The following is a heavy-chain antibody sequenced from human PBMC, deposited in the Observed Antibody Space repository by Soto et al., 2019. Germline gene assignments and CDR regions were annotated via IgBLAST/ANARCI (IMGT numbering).Heavy chain of an antibody. Sequence: PSETLSLTCTVSGGSISSYYWTWIRQPPGKGLEWIGYIYYSGSTNYNPSLKGRVTISVDTSKNQFSLKLSSVTAADTAVYYFARWRKYCSSTSCRNKYYFDYWGQGTLVTVSS. CDR1: GGSISSYY. CDR2: IYYSGST. J-gene: IGHJ4*02. D-gene: IGHD2-2*01. V-gene: IGHV4-59*08. CDR3: ARWRKYCSSTSCRNKYYFDY.